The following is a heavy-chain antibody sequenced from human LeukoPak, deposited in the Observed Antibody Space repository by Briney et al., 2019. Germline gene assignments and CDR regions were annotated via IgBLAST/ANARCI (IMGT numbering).Heavy chain of an antibody. CDR1: GFTFSSYS. V-gene: IGHV3-21*01. J-gene: IGHJ3*02. D-gene: IGHD1-20*01. CDR3: ARRYNWNDVAAFDI. Sequence: PGGSLRLSCAASGFTFSSYSMNWVRQAPGKGLEWVSSISSSSSFIYYADSVKGRFTISRDNAKNSLYLQMNSLRAEDTAVYYCARRYNWNDVAAFDIWGQRTMVTVS. CDR2: ISSSSSFI.